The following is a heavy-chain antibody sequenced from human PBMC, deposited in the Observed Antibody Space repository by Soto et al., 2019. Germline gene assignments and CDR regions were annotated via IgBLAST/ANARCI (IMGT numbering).Heavy chain of an antibody. V-gene: IGHV2-5*01. Sequence: QMTLKESGPTLVKPTQTLTLTCSFSGFSFSTSGVGVGWVRQPPGKALEWLALIYWSGDEHYRPSLKSRLNISKYTSKNQGVLIMTNMDPVDTPPYYCARGLATLPVFAFDVWGQGTTVTVS. J-gene: IGHJ3*01. D-gene: IGHD6-6*01. CDR3: ARGLATLPVFAFDV. CDR2: IYWSGDE. CDR1: GFSFSTSGVG.